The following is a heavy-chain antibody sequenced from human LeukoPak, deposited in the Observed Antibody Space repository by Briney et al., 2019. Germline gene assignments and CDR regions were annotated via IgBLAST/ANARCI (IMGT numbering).Heavy chain of an antibody. CDR1: GFTFSDYA. CDR2: ISGSASST. V-gene: IGHV3-23*01. J-gene: IGHJ4*02. Sequence: GGSLRLSCAASGFTFSDYAMSWVRQAPGKGLEWVSAISGSASSTYYADSVKGRFTISRDNSKNTLYLQMNGLRAEDTAVYYCARRSGIAVAGAFDYWGQGTLVTVSS. D-gene: IGHD6-19*01. CDR3: ARRSGIAVAGAFDY.